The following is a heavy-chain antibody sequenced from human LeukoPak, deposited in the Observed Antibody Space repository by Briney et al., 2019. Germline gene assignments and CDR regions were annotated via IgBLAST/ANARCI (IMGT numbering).Heavy chain of an antibody. D-gene: IGHD6-13*01. CDR1: GGSIGSYY. CDR3: ARSGIAAPVNDAFDI. V-gene: IGHV4-59*01. J-gene: IGHJ3*02. Sequence: SETLSLTCTVSGGSIGSYYWSWIRQPPGKGLEWIGYIYYSGSTNYNPSLESRVTISVDTSKNQFSLKLSSVTAADTAVYYCARSGIAAPVNDAFDIWGQGTMVTVSS. CDR2: IYYSGST.